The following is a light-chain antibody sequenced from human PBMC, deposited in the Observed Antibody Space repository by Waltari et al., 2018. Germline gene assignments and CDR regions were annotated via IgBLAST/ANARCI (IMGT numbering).Light chain of an antibody. CDR1: SSNIGSNA. CDR3: AAWDDSLSGPV. J-gene: IGLJ2*01. V-gene: IGLV1-47*01. Sequence: QSVLTQPPSASGTPGLRVAISCSGSSSNIGSNAVYWYQLLPGTAPKVLIYRSNQRPSGVPDRFSGSKSGTSASLAISGLRSEDEADYYCAAWDDSLSGPVFGGGTKVTVL. CDR2: RSN.